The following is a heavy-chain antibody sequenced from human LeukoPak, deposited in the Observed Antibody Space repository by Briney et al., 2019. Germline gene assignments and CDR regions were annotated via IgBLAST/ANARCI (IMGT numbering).Heavy chain of an antibody. J-gene: IGHJ4*01. CDR2: INHSGST. V-gene: IGHV4-34*01. CDR1: GGSFSGYY. CDR3: ARAIPVGRAFDY. D-gene: IGHD2-21*01. Sequence: PSETLSLTCAVYGGSFSGYYWSWIRQPPGKGLEWIGEINHSGSTNYNPSLKSRVTISVDTSKNQFSLKLSSVTAADTAVYYCARAIPVGRAFDYWGQEPWSPSPQ.